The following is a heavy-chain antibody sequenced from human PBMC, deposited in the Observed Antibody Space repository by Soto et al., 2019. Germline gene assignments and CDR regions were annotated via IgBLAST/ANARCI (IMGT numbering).Heavy chain of an antibody. J-gene: IGHJ6*02. D-gene: IGHD2-2*01. Sequence: LRLSCAASGFTFSSYWMSWVRQAPGKGLVWVANIKGDGSERHYVDSVKGRFIISRDNAKNSLFLQMNSLRVEDTAVYYCARDGCTSASCDVYGMDVWGQGTTVTVSS. CDR1: GFTFSSYW. V-gene: IGHV3-7*03. CDR3: ARDGCTSASCDVYGMDV. CDR2: IKGDGSER.